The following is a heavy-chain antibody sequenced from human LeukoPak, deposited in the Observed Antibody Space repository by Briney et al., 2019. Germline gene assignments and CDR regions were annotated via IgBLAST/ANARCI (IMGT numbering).Heavy chain of an antibody. CDR2: INHSGSA. D-gene: IGHD2-2*01. CDR1: GGSFSGFY. J-gene: IGHJ3*02. Sequence: SETLSLTCGVYGGSFSGFYWNWNRQPPGEGLEWIGEINHSGSANYNPSLKSRVTISVDRSKNQFSPKLSSVTAADTAVYYCARPKAGYSSTDAFDIWGQGTMVTVSS. V-gene: IGHV4-34*01. CDR3: ARPKAGYSSTDAFDI.